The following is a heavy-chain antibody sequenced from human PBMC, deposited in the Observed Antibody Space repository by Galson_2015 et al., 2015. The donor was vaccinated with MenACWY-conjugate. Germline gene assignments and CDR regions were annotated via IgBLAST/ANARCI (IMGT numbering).Heavy chain of an antibody. Sequence: TLSLTCTVSDDSVHSGSYYWNWIRQPPGKVLEWIGYVYYNGHTNYNPSVESRVTISVDTSKNQFSLRLSSVTAADTAVYYCARAAGNYMFFDSWGQGSLVTVSS. V-gene: IGHV4-61*01. CDR2: VYYNGHT. J-gene: IGHJ4*02. CDR1: DDSVHSGSYY. CDR3: ARAAGNYMFFDS. D-gene: IGHD1-7*01.